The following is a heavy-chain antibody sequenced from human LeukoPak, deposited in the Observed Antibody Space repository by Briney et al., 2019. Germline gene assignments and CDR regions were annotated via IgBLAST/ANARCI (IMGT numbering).Heavy chain of an antibody. Sequence: QPGRPLRLSCAASGFSFSNYGIHWVRQAPGKGLEWVTVISYDGSNKYYADPVKGRFTISRDNYKNTLYLQMNSLRAEATAVYYCAKGGTYRDYFDYWGQGTLVTVSS. J-gene: IGHJ4*02. CDR2: ISYDGSNK. CDR3: AKGGTYRDYFDY. V-gene: IGHV3-30*18. D-gene: IGHD3-16*01. CDR1: GFSFSNYG.